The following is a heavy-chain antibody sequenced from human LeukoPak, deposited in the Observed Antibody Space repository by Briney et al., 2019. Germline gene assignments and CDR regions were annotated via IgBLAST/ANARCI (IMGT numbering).Heavy chain of an antibody. Sequence: TGESLKISCKGSGYSFTSYWIGWVRQMPGKGLEWMGIIYPGDSDTRYSPSFQGQVTISADKSISTAYLQWSSLKASDTTVYYCARYYYGSGSYYNFDYWGQGTLVTVSS. CDR2: IYPGDSDT. D-gene: IGHD3-10*01. CDR1: GYSFTSYW. V-gene: IGHV5-51*01. CDR3: ARYYYGSGSYYNFDY. J-gene: IGHJ4*02.